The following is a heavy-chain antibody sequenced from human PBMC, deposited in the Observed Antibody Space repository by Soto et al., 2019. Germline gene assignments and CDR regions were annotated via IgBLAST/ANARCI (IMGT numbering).Heavy chain of an antibody. V-gene: IGHV3-72*01. D-gene: IGHD3-10*01. CDR2: TRKKVNSYTT. CDR1: GFTFTDHY. Sequence: EVHLVESGGGLVQPGGSLRLSCAASGFTFTDHYMDWVRQAPGKGLEWVGRTRKKVNSYTTEYAASVKGSFTISRADSKNSLYLQMNSLRTEGTAVYYCVRVSVRYYFDYWGQGTLVTVSS. CDR3: VRVSVRYYFDY. J-gene: IGHJ4*02.